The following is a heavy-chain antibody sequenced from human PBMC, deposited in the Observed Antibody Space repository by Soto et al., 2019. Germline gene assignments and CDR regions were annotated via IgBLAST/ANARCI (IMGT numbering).Heavy chain of an antibody. J-gene: IGHJ6*02. V-gene: IGHV4-30-2*01. CDR1: VGSVSIGVFS. Sequence: SETLSLTCAVSVGSVSIGVFSWNWIRQPPGQGLEWIGYISHGGSPHYTPSLRSRVSISVDRSTNVISLNLTSMTPADTAVYFCARGHYHYAMDVWGQGTPVTVSS. CDR2: ISHGGSP. CDR3: ARGHYHYAMDV.